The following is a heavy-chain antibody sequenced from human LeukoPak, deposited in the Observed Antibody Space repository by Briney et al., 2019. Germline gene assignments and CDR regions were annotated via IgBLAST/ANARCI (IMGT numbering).Heavy chain of an antibody. CDR2: INHSGST. J-gene: IGHJ3*02. D-gene: IGHD3-9*01. CDR1: GGSFSGYY. V-gene: IGHV4-34*01. Sequence: SETLSLTCAVYGGSFSGYYWSWIRQPPGKGLEWIGEINHSGSTNYNPSLKSRVTISVDTSKNQFSLKLSSVTAADTAVYYCARGLGDRYFDLSRPFDIWGQGTMVTVSS. CDR3: ARGLGDRYFDLSRPFDI.